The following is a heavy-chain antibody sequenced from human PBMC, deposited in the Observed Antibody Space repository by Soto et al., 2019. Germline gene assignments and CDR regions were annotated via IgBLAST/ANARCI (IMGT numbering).Heavy chain of an antibody. CDR2: INPNSGGT. CDR3: ATYAYRDYYGSGSYYKYYYYYGMDV. V-gene: IGHV1-2*04. J-gene: IGHJ6*02. CDR1: GYTFTGYY. D-gene: IGHD3-10*01. Sequence: GASVKVSCKASGYTFTGYYMHWVRQAPGQGLEWMGWINPNSGGTNYAQKFQGWVTMTRDTSISTAYMEPSRLRSEDTAVYYCATYAYRDYYGSGSYYKYYYYYGMDVWGQGTTVTVS.